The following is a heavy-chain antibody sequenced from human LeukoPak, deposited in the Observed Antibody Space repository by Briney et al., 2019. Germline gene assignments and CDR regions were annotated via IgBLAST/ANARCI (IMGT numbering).Heavy chain of an antibody. V-gene: IGHV1-2*02. Sequence: ASVKVSCKASGYTFTAYYMHWVRQAPGQGLEWMGWINPNSGDTRYAQRFQGRVTMTRDTSISTAYMELSRLRSDDTAVYYCTPSRIQVYYFDYWGQGTLVTVSS. CDR1: GYTFTAYY. D-gene: IGHD5-18*01. CDR2: INPNSGDT. CDR3: TPSRIQVYYFDY. J-gene: IGHJ4*02.